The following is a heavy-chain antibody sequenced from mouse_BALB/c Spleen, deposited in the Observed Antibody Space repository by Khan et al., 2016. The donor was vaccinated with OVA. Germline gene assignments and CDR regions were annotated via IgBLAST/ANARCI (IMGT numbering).Heavy chain of an antibody. CDR1: GYTFTSNT. Sequence: QVQLKESGAEVVRPGASVKMSCKASGYTFTSNTMHWVKQRPGQGLEWIGYINPRSGYTIYNQKFKDKATLTADISSSTAYMQLSSLTSDDSAVYYCARRTTGYAMDYWSQGTSVPVSS. V-gene: IGHV1-4*01. D-gene: IGHD2-14*01. CDR3: ARRTTGYAMDY. J-gene: IGHJ4*01. CDR2: INPRSGYT.